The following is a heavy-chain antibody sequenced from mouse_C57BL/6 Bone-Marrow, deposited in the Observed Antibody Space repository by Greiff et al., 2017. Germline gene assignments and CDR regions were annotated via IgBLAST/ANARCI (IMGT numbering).Heavy chain of an antibody. Sequence: QVQLQQPGAELVKPGASVKLSCKASGYTFTSYWMHWVKQRPGQGLEWIGMIHPNSGSTNYNEKFKSKATLTVDKSSSTAYMQLSSLTSEDSAVYYCAGRNYGNFYFDYWGQGTTLTVSS. CDR3: AGRNYGNFYFDY. D-gene: IGHD2-1*01. CDR2: IHPNSGST. V-gene: IGHV1-64*01. CDR1: GYTFTSYW. J-gene: IGHJ2*01.